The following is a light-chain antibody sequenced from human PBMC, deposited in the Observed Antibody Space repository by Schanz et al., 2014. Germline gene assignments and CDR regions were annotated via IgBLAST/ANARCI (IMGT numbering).Light chain of an antibody. J-gene: IGKJ3*01. CDR1: QSIGTS. V-gene: IGKV1-5*01. Sequence: DFQMTQSPSTLSSLVGNRVTITCRASQSIGTSLAWYQQKPGSAPKALIFDASTLESGVPLRFSGGGSGTVFTLTINSLQPDDFATYYCQQYDSYPFTFGPGTKVDIK. CDR2: DAS. CDR3: QQYDSYPFT.